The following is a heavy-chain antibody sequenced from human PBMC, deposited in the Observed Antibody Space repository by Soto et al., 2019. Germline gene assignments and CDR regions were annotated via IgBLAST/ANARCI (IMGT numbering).Heavy chain of an antibody. CDR2: IDPSDSQT. D-gene: IGHD5-18*01. V-gene: IGHV5-10-1*01. CDR3: ARHLYDPDTGPHFHYYFAT. Sequence: GESLKISCKGSGYSFAGYWITWVRQKAGKGLEWMGRIDPSDSQTYYSPSFRGHVTISVTKSITTVFLQWSSLRASGTAMYYCARHLYDPDTGPHFHYYFATWGQGTPVTVSS. J-gene: IGHJ4*01. CDR1: GYSFAGYW.